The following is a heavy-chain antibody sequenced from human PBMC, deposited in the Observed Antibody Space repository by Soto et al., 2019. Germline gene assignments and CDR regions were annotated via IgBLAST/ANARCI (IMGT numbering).Heavy chain of an antibody. CDR3: ARKVLGSTSRPDWWYFDL. J-gene: IGHJ2*01. D-gene: IGHD2-2*01. CDR1: GFTFINYA. Sequence: EVQLLESGGGLVQPGGSLRLSCVGSGFTFINYAMNWVRQTPGKGLEWVSTISGGGDSTFDADTVKGRFTISRDNSKNTVNLQMISLRADDTAVYYCARKVLGSTSRPDWWYFDLWGRGTLVTVSS. V-gene: IGHV3-23*01. CDR2: ISGGGDST.